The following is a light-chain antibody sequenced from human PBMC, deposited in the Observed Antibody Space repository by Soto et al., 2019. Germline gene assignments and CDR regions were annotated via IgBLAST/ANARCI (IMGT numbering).Light chain of an antibody. Sequence: AIQMTQSPSSLSASVGDRVTITCRASQGIRNDLGWYQQKPGQAPKLLIYAASSLHSGVPSRFSGSASGTDFTLTSSSLQPEDFASYYCLQDYRYPLTFGPGTKVDIK. V-gene: IGKV1-6*01. CDR3: LQDYRYPLT. CDR1: QGIRND. CDR2: AAS. J-gene: IGKJ3*01.